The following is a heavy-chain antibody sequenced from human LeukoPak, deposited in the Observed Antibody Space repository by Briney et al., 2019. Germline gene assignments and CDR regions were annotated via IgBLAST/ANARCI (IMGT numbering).Heavy chain of an antibody. CDR2: INHSGST. D-gene: IGHD3-10*01. J-gene: IGHJ5*02. CDR3: ARSLPGSDTMVRGVMKGWFDP. V-gene: IGHV4-34*01. CDR1: GGSFSGYY. Sequence: PSETLSLTCAVYGGSFSGYYWSWIRQPPGKGLEWIGEINHSGSTNYNPSLKSRVTISVDTSKNQFSLKLSSVTAADTAVYYCARSLPGSDTMVRGVMKGWFDPWGQGTLVTVSS.